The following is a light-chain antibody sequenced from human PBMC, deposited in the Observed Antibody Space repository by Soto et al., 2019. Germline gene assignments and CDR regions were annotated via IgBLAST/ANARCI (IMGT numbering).Light chain of an antibody. CDR3: QQSYSTPLT. CDR1: QSISSY. CDR2: AAS. Sequence: DIQMTQSPSSLSASVGDRVPITCRASQSISSYLNWYQQKPGKAPKLLIYAASSLQSGVPSRFSGSGSGTDFTLTISSLQPEDFATYYCQQSYSTPLTFGGGTKVEMK. V-gene: IGKV1-39*01. J-gene: IGKJ4*01.